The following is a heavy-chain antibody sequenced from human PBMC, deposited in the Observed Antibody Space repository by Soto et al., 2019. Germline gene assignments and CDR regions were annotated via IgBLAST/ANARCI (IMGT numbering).Heavy chain of an antibody. Sequence: XGTLSLTGAVYGESFSRHSWAWVRQTPGEGLEWIGEINAFGSTVFSPSLKSRVSMSIDTSKMQFSLKVTSVTVADSATYYCAKKHYSGFDMWGQGTLVTVSS. J-gene: IGHJ4*02. CDR1: GESFSRHS. D-gene: IGHD1-26*01. V-gene: IGHV4-34*01. CDR3: AKKHYSGFDM. CDR2: INAFGST.